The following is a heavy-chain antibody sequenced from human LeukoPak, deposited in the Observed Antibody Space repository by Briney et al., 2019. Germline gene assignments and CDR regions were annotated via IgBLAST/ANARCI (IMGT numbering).Heavy chain of an antibody. CDR1: GFTFSHYA. J-gene: IGHJ5*02. V-gene: IGHV3-23*01. D-gene: IGHD5-24*01. CDR2: VSGGGDSA. CDR3: AKDSNGYNSYNWFDP. Sequence: GGSLRLPCAASGFTFSHYAMNWVRQAPGKGLEWVSGVSGGGDSAYYADSVKGRFTISKDNSKNTLYLQMNSLRVEDTAVYYCAKDSNGYNSYNWFDPWGQGTLVTVSS.